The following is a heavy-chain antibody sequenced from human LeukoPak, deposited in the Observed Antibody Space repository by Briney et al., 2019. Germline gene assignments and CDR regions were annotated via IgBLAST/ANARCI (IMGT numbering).Heavy chain of an antibody. CDR1: GFTFSDYS. Sequence: GGSLRLSCAASGFTFSDYSMSWIRQAPGKGLEWVSYISSSSSYTNYADSVKGRFTISRDNAKNALYLQMNSLRAEDTAVYYCARASYDSSGYYYTDYWGQGTVVTVSS. CDR2: ISSSSSYT. V-gene: IGHV3-11*06. D-gene: IGHD3-22*01. CDR3: ARASYDSSGYYYTDY. J-gene: IGHJ4*02.